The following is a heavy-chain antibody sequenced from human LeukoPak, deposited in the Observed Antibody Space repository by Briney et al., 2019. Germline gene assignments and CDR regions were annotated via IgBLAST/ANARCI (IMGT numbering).Heavy chain of an antibody. CDR1: GGSISSSSYY. D-gene: IGHD5-12*01. J-gene: IGHJ4*02. CDR2: IYYSGST. V-gene: IGHV4-39*07. Sequence: SKTLSLTCTVSGGSISSSSYYWGWIRQPPGKGLEWIGSIYYSGSTYYNPSLKSRVAISVDTSKNQFSLKLSSVTAADTAVYYCASIVAGNFDYWGQGTLVTVSS. CDR3: ASIVAGNFDY.